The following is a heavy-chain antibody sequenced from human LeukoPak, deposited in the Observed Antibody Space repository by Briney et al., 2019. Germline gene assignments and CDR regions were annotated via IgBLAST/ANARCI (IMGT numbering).Heavy chain of an antibody. CDR1: GFMFRTFG. CDR3: AELGITMIGGV. CDR2: ISGSGDSS. Sequence: GGSLRLSCAASGFMFRTFGMSWVRQAPGKGLEWVSSISGSGDSSYDADSVKGRFTISRDNAKNSLYLQMNSLRAEDTAVYYCAELGITMIGGVWGKGTTVTISS. V-gene: IGHV3-23*01. J-gene: IGHJ6*04. D-gene: IGHD3-10*02.